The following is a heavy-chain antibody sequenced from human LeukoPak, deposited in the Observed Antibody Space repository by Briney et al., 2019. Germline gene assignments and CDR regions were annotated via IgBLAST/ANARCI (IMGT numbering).Heavy chain of an antibody. CDR1: GYTFTGYY. D-gene: IGHD3-16*02. CDR3: ARFPIYVWGSYLPFDY. J-gene: IGHJ4*02. V-gene: IGHV1-2*02. CDR2: INPNSGGT. Sequence: GSVKVSFKASGYTFTGYYMHWVRQAPGQGLEWMGWINPNSGGTNYAQKFQGRVTMTRDTSISTAYMELSRLRSDDTAVYYCARFPIYVWGSYLPFDYWGQGTLVTVSS.